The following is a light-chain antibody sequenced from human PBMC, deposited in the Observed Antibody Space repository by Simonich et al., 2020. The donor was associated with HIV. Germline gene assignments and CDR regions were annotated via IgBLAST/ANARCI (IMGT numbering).Light chain of an antibody. CDR3: QQSYSTPFT. CDR1: QNISSY. J-gene: IGKJ3*01. CDR2: AAS. Sequence: DIQMTQSPSSLSASVGHRVTIPCRASQNISSYLNWYQQKPGKDPKLLSYAASSLQCGVPSRFSGSGSGTDFTLTINSLQPEDFATYYCQQSYSTPFTFGPGTKVAFK. V-gene: IGKV1-39*01.